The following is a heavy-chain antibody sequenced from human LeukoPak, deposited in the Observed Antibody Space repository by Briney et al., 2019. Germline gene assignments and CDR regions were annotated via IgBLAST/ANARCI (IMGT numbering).Heavy chain of an antibody. CDR1: GFTSSGYE. CDR3: ARGPYDSYFDY. D-gene: IGHD5-12*01. J-gene: IGHJ4*02. Sequence: GGSLRLSCAASGFTSSGYEMNWVRQAPGKGLEWVSYSSSSGSTTYYADSVKGRFSISRDNAKNSLYLQMNSLRAEDTAVYYCARGPYDSYFDYWGQGTLVTVSS. V-gene: IGHV3-48*03. CDR2: SSSSGSTT.